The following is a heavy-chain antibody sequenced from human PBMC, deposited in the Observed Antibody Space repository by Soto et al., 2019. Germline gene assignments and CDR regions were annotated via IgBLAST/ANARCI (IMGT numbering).Heavy chain of an antibody. Sequence: SVKVSCKASGGTFSSYTISWVRQAPGQGLEWMGRVIPILGIANYAQKFQGRVTITADKSTSTAYMELSSLRSEDTAVYYCATLPDSRSPGAFDIWGQGTMVTVSS. D-gene: IGHD6-13*01. CDR1: GGTFSSYT. CDR3: ATLPDSRSPGAFDI. J-gene: IGHJ3*02. CDR2: VIPILGIA. V-gene: IGHV1-69*02.